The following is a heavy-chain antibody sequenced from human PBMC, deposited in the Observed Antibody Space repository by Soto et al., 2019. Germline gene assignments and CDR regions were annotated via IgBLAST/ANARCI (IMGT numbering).Heavy chain of an antibody. Sequence: QVQLQESGPGLVKPSDTLSLTCPVSGGSITGYYWNWLRQPPGKGLEWIGCIYFTGATNYNPSLKSRVTMSVATSNNQFSLKLTSVTAADTAVYYCARERTPRTGFDYWGQGTLVTVSS. CDR1: GGSITGYY. CDR3: ARERTPRTGFDY. V-gene: IGHV4-59*01. J-gene: IGHJ4*02. D-gene: IGHD1-1*01. CDR2: IYFTGAT.